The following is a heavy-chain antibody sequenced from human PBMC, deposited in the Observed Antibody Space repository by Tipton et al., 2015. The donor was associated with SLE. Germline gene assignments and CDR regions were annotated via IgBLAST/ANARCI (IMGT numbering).Heavy chain of an antibody. CDR3: SRDGAARGDFDY. J-gene: IGHJ4*01. CDR1: GGSFSGYY. D-gene: IGHD6-6*01. Sequence: TLSLTCAVYGGSFSGYYWSWIRQPQGKGLEWIGEINHSGSTNYNPSLKSRVTISVDTSKNQFSLKLSSVTAADTAVYYCSRDGAARGDFDYWGHGTLVTVAS. CDR2: INHSGST. V-gene: IGHV4-34*01.